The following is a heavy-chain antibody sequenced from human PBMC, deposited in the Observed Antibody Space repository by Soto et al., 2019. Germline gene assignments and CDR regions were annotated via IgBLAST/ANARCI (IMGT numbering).Heavy chain of an antibody. CDR2: ISSDGSNK. J-gene: IGHJ6*02. CDR3: ARADCFVTSCYPGAGMDV. D-gene: IGHD2-2*01. V-gene: IGHV3-30*04. Sequence: QVQLVESGGGVVQPGRSRRLSCAASGFTFSTYTMHWVRQAPGKGLEWVAVISSDGSNKDYADSAKGRFTISRDNSKNTXXLQMNILRAEDTAVYSCARADCFVTSCYPGAGMDVWGQGTTVTVSS. CDR1: GFTFSTYT.